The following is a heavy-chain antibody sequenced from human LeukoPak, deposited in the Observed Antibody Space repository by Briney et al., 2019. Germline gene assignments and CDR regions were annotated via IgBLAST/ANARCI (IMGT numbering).Heavy chain of an antibody. CDR2: IKAGNGDT. V-gene: IGHV1-3*01. Sequence: GASVKVSCKASGYIFTKYVVHWGRRAPGQRPEWMGWIKAGNGDTKYSQNFQDRLTITRDTSASTVYMELSSLTSEDTALYYCARDHCGDTCYPGGYWGQGTLVTVSS. J-gene: IGHJ4*02. D-gene: IGHD2-21*01. CDR1: GYIFTKYV. CDR3: ARDHCGDTCYPGGY.